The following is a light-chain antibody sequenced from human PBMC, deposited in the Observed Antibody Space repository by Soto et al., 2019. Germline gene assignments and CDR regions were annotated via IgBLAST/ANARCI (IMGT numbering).Light chain of an antibody. Sequence: QPVLPQPPSVSGAPGQRVTISCTGSSSNIGAGCGVHWYQQLPGTAPKLLIYGNSNRPSGVPDRFSGSKSGTSASLAITGLQAEDEADYHCQSYDSSLSGWVFGGGTKLTVL. CDR1: SSNIGAGCG. CDR3: QSYDSSLSGWV. CDR2: GNS. V-gene: IGLV1-40*01. J-gene: IGLJ3*02.